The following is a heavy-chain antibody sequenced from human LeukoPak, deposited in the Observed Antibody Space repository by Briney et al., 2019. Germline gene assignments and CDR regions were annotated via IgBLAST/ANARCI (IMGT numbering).Heavy chain of an antibody. CDR2: ISGSGGST. D-gene: IGHD7-27*01. J-gene: IGHJ3*02. CDR3: AKYTGRRAFDM. V-gene: IGHV3-23*01. CDR1: GLTFSSFA. Sequence: GGSLRLSCVVSGLTFSSFAMSWVRQAPGKGLEWVSAISGSGGSTYYVDSVKGRITISRDNSKNTLYLQINSLRAEDTAVYYCAKYTGRRAFDMWGQGTMVTVSS.